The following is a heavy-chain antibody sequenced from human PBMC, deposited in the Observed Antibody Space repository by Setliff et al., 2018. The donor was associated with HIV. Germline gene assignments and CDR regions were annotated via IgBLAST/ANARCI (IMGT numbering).Heavy chain of an antibody. CDR2: INHSGST. CDR3: ARHRDPPGTSWIFYYYYMDL. V-gene: IGHV4-34*01. Sequence: SETLSLTCAVYGGSFSGYYWSWIRQPPGKGLEWIGEINHSGSTSYNPSLSSRLTVSVDTSKNQVSLRLTSVTAADTGVYYCARHRDPPGTSWIFYYYYMDLWGAGTTVTVSS. D-gene: IGHD6-13*01. J-gene: IGHJ6*03. CDR1: GGSFSGYY.